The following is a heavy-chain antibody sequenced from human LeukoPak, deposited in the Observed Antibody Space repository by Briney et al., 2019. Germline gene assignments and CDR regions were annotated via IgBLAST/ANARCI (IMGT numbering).Heavy chain of an antibody. Sequence: GGSLRLSCAASGFTFSSYSMNWVRQAPGKGLEWVSSISSSSSYIYYADSVKGRFAISRDNSKNTLYLQMNSLRAEDTAVYYCAKGLWIQLWSPFDYWGQGTLVTVSS. CDR3: AKGLWIQLWSPFDY. V-gene: IGHV3-21*01. CDR2: ISSSSSYI. J-gene: IGHJ4*02. CDR1: GFTFSSYS. D-gene: IGHD5-18*01.